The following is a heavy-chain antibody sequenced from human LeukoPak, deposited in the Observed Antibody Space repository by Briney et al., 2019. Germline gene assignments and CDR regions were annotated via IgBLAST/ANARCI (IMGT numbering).Heavy chain of an antibody. CDR2: ISTSGSTI. V-gene: IGHV3-48*03. CDR3: ARGSGWTFDI. CDR1: GFTSSNYE. J-gene: IGHJ3*02. Sequence: GGSLRLSCAASGFTSSNYEMNWVRQAPGKGLEWVSYISTSGSTIYYADSVEGRFTISRDNAKNSLYLQMNSLRAEDTAVYYCARGSGWTFDIWGQGTMVTVSS. D-gene: IGHD3-10*01.